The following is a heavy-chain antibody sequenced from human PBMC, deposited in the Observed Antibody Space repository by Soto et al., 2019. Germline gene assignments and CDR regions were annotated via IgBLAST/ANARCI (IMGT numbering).Heavy chain of an antibody. D-gene: IGHD3-16*01. Sequence: XETLSLTCAVSGSSIRSYHWSFLRQPAGKGLEWIGRIQHTGNTNYNPSLKSRVTMSADTSKNQISLKMTSVTAADTAVYFCAKDVSSRRWFDPWGQGDRVTVSS. J-gene: IGHJ5*02. CDR3: AKDVSSRRWFDP. CDR1: GSSIRSYH. CDR2: IQHTGNT. V-gene: IGHV4-4*07.